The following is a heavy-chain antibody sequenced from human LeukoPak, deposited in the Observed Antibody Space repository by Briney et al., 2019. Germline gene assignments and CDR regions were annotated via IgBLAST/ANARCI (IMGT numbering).Heavy chain of an antibody. J-gene: IGHJ6*03. V-gene: IGHV3-48*03. D-gene: IGHD6-13*01. Sequence: GGSLRLSCAASGFTFSSYEMNWVRQAPGKGLEWVSYISSSGSTIYYADSVKGRFTISRDNAKNSLYLQMNSLRAEDTAVYYCATLPPYSSSWYDYYYYMDVWGKGTTVTISS. CDR1: GFTFSSYE. CDR3: ATLPPYSSSWYDYYYYMDV. CDR2: ISSSGSTI.